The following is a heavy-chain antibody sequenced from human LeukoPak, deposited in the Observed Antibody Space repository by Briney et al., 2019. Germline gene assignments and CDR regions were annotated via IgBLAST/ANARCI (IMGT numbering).Heavy chain of an antibody. CDR1: GFTFSSYA. Sequence: PGGSLRLSCAASGFTFSSYAMSWVRQAPGKGLEWVSAISGSGGSTYYADSVKGRFTISRDNSKNTLYLQMNSLRAEDTAVYYCAKASKAGYCSGGSCYPFDPWGQGTLVTVSS. CDR2: ISGSGGST. J-gene: IGHJ5*02. CDR3: AKASKAGYCSGGSCYPFDP. D-gene: IGHD2-15*01. V-gene: IGHV3-23*01.